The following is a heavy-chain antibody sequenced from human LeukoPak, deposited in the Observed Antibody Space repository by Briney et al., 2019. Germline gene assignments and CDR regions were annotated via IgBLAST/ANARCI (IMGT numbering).Heavy chain of an antibody. V-gene: IGHV3-23*01. CDR1: GGSFSGFY. D-gene: IGHD3-10*01. CDR2: ISGSGGST. Sequence: ETLSLTCAVYGGSFSGFYWSWIRQPPGKGLEWVSAISGSGGSTYYADSVKGRFTISRDNSKNTLYLQMNSLRAEDTAVYYCAKWLGGWFLSSMYYFDYWGQGTLVTVSS. J-gene: IGHJ4*02. CDR3: AKWLGGWFLSSMYYFDY.